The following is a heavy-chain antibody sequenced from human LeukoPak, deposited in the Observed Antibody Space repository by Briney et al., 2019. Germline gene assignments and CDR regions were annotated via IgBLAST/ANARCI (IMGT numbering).Heavy chain of an antibody. CDR1: GFTFSSYS. Sequence: PGGSLRLSCAASGFTFSSYSMNWVRQAPGKGLEWVSSISSSSSYIYYTDSLKGRFTISRDNAKNSLYLQMNSLRAEDTAVYYCARDVGARYYDSSGYYSFFDYWGQGTLVTVSS. CDR2: ISSSSSYI. CDR3: ARDVGARYYDSSGYYSFFDY. D-gene: IGHD3-22*01. V-gene: IGHV3-21*01. J-gene: IGHJ4*02.